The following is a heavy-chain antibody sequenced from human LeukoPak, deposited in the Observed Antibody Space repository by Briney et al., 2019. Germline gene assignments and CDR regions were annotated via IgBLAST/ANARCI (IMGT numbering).Heavy chain of an antibody. D-gene: IGHD3-9*01. CDR3: ARVPYDILTGYYWRYYYGMDV. CDR1: GGSISSYY. Sequence: PSETLSLTCTVSGGSISSYYWSWIRQPPGKGLEWIGYIYSSGSTNYNPSLKSRVTISVDTSKNQFSLKLSSVTAADTAVYYCARVPYDILTGYYWRYYYGMDVWGQGTTVTVSS. J-gene: IGHJ6*02. V-gene: IGHV4-59*01. CDR2: IYSSGST.